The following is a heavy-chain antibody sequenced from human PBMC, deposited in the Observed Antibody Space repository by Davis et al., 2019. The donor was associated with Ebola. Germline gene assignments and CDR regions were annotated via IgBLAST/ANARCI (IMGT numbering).Heavy chain of an antibody. CDR3: ARVREYGMDV. J-gene: IGHJ6*02. V-gene: IGHV3-7*03. CDR2: IRQDGSDK. Sequence: PGGSLRLSCGALGFTFRTYWMSWVRQAPGKGLEWVANIRQDGSDKYYVDSVKGRFTISRDNAKNSLYLQMNSLRAEDTALYYCARVREYGMDVWGQGTTVTVSS. CDR1: GFTFRTYW.